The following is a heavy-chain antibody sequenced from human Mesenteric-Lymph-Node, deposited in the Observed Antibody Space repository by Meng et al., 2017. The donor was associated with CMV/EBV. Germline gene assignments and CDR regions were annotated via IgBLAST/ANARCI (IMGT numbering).Heavy chain of an antibody. J-gene: IGHJ6*02. CDR1: GNTFTGYY. V-gene: IGHV1-2*02. Sequence: ASVKVSCKASGNTFTGYYINWVRQAPGQGLEWMGWINPKSGGTNYAQNFQGRVTMTRDTSISTAYMELSRLRSDDTAVYYCARGVGLELPDYYGMDVWGQGTTVTVSS. CDR3: ARGVGLELPDYYGMDV. CDR2: INPKSGGT. D-gene: IGHD1-7*01.